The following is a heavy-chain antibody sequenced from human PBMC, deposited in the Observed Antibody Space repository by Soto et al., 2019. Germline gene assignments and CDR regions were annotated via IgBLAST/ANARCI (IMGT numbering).Heavy chain of an antibody. Sequence: EVQLVESGGGLVQPGGSLRLSCVGSGFTFSDYSMKWVRQTPGKGLEWVSHISSSGYTIYYADSVKGRFTISRDNAEHSLYLQVNSLRAGDTAVYYCARATLDRTSVGYGGRGTLFTVSA. CDR3: ARATLDRTSVGY. CDR2: ISSSGYTI. CDR1: GFTFSDYS. V-gene: IGHV3-48*01. J-gene: IGHJ4*02. D-gene: IGHD2-2*01.